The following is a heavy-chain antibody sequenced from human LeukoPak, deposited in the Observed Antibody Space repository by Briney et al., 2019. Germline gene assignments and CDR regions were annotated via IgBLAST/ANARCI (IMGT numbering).Heavy chain of an antibody. CDR3: ARDSTYYYDSSGYGLFDP. D-gene: IGHD3-22*01. V-gene: IGHV1-3*01. Sequence: GASVKVSCKASGYTFTSYAMHWVRQAPGQRLEWMGWINAGNGNTKYSQKFQGRVTITRDTSASTAYMELSSLRSEDTAVYYCARDSTYYYDSSGYGLFDPWGQGTLVTVSS. CDR1: GYTFTSYA. J-gene: IGHJ5*02. CDR2: INAGNGNT.